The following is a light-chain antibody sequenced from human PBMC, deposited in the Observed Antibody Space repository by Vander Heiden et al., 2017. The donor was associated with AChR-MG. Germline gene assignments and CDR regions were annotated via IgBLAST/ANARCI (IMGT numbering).Light chain of an antibody. CDR2: GAS. J-gene: IGKJ4*01. CDR1: QSVSSNY. Sequence: EIVLTQSPGTLSLSPGERATLSCRASQSVSSNYLAWYQQKPGQAPRLLIYGASSRATGIPDRFSGSGSGTDFTLTISRLEPEDFAVYYCQRDGTSPRTFGGGTKVEIK. CDR3: QRDGTSPRT. V-gene: IGKV3-20*01.